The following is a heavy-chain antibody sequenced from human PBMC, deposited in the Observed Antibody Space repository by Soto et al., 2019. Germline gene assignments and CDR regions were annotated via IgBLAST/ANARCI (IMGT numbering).Heavy chain of an antibody. V-gene: IGHV4-34*01. CDR2: TNHSGST. CDR1: GGSFSGYY. D-gene: IGHD3-3*02. Sequence: PSETLSLTCAVYGGSFSGYYWSWIRQPPGKGLEWIGETNHSGSTNYNPSLKSRVTISVDTSKNQFSLKLSSVTAADTAVYYCATFKRASYYFDYWGQGTLVTVSS. J-gene: IGHJ4*02. CDR3: ATFKRASYYFDY.